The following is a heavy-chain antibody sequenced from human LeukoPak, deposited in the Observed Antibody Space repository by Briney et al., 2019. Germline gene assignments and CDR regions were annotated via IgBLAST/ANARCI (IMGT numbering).Heavy chain of an antibody. CDR2: INHSGST. CDR3: ARGGLSSWSSRGYYYYGMDV. J-gene: IGHJ6*02. V-gene: IGHV4-34*01. D-gene: IGHD6-13*01. CDR1: GGSFSGYY. Sequence: SETLSLTCAVYGGSFSGYYWSWIRQPPGKGLEWIGEINHSGSTNYNPSLKSRVTISVDTSKNQFSLKLSSVTAADTAVYYCARGGLSSWSSRGYYYYGMDVWGQGTTVTVSS.